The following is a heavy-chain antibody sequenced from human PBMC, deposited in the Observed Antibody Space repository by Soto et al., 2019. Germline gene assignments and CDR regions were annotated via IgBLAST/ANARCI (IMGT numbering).Heavy chain of an antibody. V-gene: IGHV1-18*01. Sequence: VASVKVSCKASGNTFASHGFSWVRQAPGQGLEWMGWISGFNGQTNYALKFQGRVTLTTDASTSTAYMELRSLRSDDTAVYFCARVDPRGVAVVRDYWGQGTLVTVS. CDR3: ARVDPRGVAVVRDY. J-gene: IGHJ4*02. CDR1: GNTFASHG. CDR2: ISGFNGQT. D-gene: IGHD3-10*01.